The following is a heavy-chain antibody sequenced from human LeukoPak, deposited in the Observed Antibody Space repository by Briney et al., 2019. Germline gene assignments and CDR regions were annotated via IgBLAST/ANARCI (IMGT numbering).Heavy chain of an antibody. CDR3: ARKKGSSSAFDI. V-gene: IGHV1-69*01. CDR1: GGTFSSYA. J-gene: IGHJ3*02. D-gene: IGHD6-6*01. CDR2: IIPIFGTA. Sequence: GSSVKVSCKASGGTFSSYAISWVRQAPGQGPEWMGGIIPIFGTANYAQKFQGRVTITADESTSTAYMELSSLRSEDTAVYYCARKKGSSSAFDIWGQGTMVTVSS.